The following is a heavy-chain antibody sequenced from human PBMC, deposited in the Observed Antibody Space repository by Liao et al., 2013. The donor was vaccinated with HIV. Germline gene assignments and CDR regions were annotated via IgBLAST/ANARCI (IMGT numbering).Heavy chain of an antibody. D-gene: IGHD4-11*01. CDR3: AREGRLPPYYYYMDV. CDR1: GGSISSYY. J-gene: IGHJ6*03. V-gene: IGHV4-59*01. Sequence: QVQLQESGPGLVKPSETLSLTCTVSGGSISSYYWTWIRQPPGKGLEWIGYIYYTGSTNYNPSLKSRVTISVDTSKNQFSLKLSSVTAADTAVYYCAREGRLPPYYYYMDVWGKGTTVTVSS. CDR2: IYYTGST.